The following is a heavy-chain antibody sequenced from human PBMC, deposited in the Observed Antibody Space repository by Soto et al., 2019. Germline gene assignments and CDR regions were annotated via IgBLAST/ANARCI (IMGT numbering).Heavy chain of an antibody. CDR2: ISADNGKT. CDR3: ARDPGAFGVSNFPSHAFDI. CDR1: GYTLTELS. V-gene: IGHV1-18*01. Sequence: ASVKVSCKVSGYTLTELSMHWVRQAPGKGLEWMGWISADNGKTNYAQKLQGRVTMTTDTSTSTAYMELRSLRSDDTAVYYCARDPGAFGVSNFPSHAFDIWGQGTMVTVSS. J-gene: IGHJ3*02. D-gene: IGHD3-3*01.